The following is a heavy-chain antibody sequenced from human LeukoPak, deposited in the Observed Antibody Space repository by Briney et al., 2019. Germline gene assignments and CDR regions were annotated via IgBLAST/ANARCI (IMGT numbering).Heavy chain of an antibody. CDR2: ISNSGTYT. Sequence: GGSLRLSCAASGFIFADYYMGWIRQAPGKGPEWLSYISNSGTYTHYAASVRGRFTISRDNGMNSLYLQMNSLRAEDTAVYYCARVGYYSSGPFSYFDYWGQGTLVTVSS. D-gene: IGHD3-10*01. CDR3: ARVGYYSSGPFSYFDY. J-gene: IGHJ4*02. V-gene: IGHV3-11*06. CDR1: GFIFADYY.